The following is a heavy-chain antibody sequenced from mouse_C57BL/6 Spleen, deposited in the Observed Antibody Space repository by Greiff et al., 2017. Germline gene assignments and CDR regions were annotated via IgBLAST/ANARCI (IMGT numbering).Heavy chain of an antibody. V-gene: IGHV1-53*01. CDR3: ARSLSGDYDRMAY. D-gene: IGHD2-4*01. CDR1: GYTFTSYW. J-gene: IGHJ3*01. CDR2: INPSNGGT. Sequence: QVQLQQPGTELVKPGASVQLSCKASGYTFTSYWMHWVKQRPGQGLEWIGNINPSNGGTNYNEKFKSKATLTVDKSSSTAYMQLSSLTSEDSAVYYCARSLSGDYDRMAYWGQGTLVTVSA.